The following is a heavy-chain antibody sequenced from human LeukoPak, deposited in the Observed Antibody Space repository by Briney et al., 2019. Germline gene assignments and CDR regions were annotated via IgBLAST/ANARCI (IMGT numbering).Heavy chain of an antibody. CDR2: INPNSGGT. CDR1: GYTFTSYY. V-gene: IGHV1-2*02. Sequence: GASAKVSCKASGYTFTSYYMHWVRQAPGQGLEWMGWINPNSGGTNYAQKFQGRVTMTRDTSISTAYMELSRLRSDDTAVYYCARAIYIGVDYYYYGMDVWGQGTTVTVSS. J-gene: IGHJ6*02. D-gene: IGHD3-10*01. CDR3: ARAIYIGVDYYYYGMDV.